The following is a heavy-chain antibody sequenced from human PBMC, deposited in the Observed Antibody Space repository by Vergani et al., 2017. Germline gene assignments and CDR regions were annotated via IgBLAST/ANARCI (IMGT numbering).Heavy chain of an antibody. CDR3: AKGHYDVWSGYYRGYYYYYMDV. J-gene: IGHJ6*03. CDR1: GFTFSSYA. CDR2: ISGSGGST. V-gene: IGHV3-23*01. Sequence: EVQLLESGGGLVQPGGSLRLSCAASGFTFSSYAMSWVRQAPGKGLEWVSAISGSGGSTYYADSVKGRFTISRDNSKNTLYLQMNSLRAEDTAVYYCAKGHYDVWSGYYRGYYYYYMDVWGKGTTVTVSS. D-gene: IGHD3-3*01.